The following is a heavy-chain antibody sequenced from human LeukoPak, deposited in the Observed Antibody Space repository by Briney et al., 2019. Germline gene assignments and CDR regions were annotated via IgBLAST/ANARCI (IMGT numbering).Heavy chain of an antibody. CDR1: GFTFSGSA. CDR3: TRHLAAPDSDY. V-gene: IGHV3-73*01. CDR2: INTKANSYAT. Sequence: GGSLRLSCAASGFTFSGSAMHRVRQASGQGLEWVGRINTKANSYATAYAASVKGRFTISRDDSKNTAYLQMNSLKTEDTAVYYCTRHLAAPDSDYWGQGTLVTVSS. J-gene: IGHJ4*02. D-gene: IGHD6-6*01.